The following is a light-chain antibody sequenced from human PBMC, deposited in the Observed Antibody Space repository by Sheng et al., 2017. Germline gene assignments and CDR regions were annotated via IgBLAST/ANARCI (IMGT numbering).Light chain of an antibody. CDR3: QQYGSSRT. J-gene: IGKJ1*01. CDR2: GAS. CDR1: QSVTSTY. V-gene: IGKV3-20*01. Sequence: EIVLTQSPGTLSVSPGERATLSCRASQSVTSTYLDWYQQKPGQPPRLLIYGASSRATGIPDRFSGSGSGTDFTLTISRLEPEDFAVYYCQQYGSSRTFGQGTKVEIK.